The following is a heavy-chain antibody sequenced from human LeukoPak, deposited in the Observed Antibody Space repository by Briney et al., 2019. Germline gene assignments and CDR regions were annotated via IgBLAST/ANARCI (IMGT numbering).Heavy chain of an antibody. CDR2: INPNSGGT. J-gene: IGHJ4*02. D-gene: IGHD6-19*01. CDR3: ARNGYSSGWYEYYFDY. V-gene: IGHV1-2*02. Sequence: ASVTVSCKASGYTFTGYYMHWVRQPPGQGLEWMGWINPNSGGTNYAQNFQGRVTMTRDTAISTAYMELSRLRSDDAAVYYCARNGYSSGWYEYYFDYWGQGTLVTVSS. CDR1: GYTFTGYY.